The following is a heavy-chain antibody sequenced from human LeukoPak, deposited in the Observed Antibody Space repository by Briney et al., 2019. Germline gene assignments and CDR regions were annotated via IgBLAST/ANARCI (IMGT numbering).Heavy chain of an antibody. V-gene: IGHV1-69*13. D-gene: IGHD3-22*01. CDR3: ATYDSSGYREYFQH. J-gene: IGHJ1*01. CDR2: IIPIFGTA. CDR1: GGTVSSYA. Sequence: SVKVSCKASGGTVSSYAISWVRQAPGQGLEWMGGIIPIFGTANYAQKFQGRVTITADESTSTAYMELSSLRSEDTAVYYCATYDSSGYREYFQHWGQGTLVTVSS.